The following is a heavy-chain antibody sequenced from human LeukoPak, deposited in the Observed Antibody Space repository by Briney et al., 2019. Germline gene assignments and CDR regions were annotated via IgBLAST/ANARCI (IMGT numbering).Heavy chain of an antibody. CDR3: ARAHRFRSGEVYYFDY. CDR2: MNPNSGNT. D-gene: IGHD3-16*01. CDR1: GYTFTSYD. Sequence: ASVKVSCKASGYTFTSYDINWVRQATGQGLEWMGWMNPNSGNTGYAQKFQGRVTMTRNTSISTAYMELSSLRSEDTAVYYCARAHRFRSGEVYYFDYWGQGTLATVSS. V-gene: IGHV1-8*01. J-gene: IGHJ4*02.